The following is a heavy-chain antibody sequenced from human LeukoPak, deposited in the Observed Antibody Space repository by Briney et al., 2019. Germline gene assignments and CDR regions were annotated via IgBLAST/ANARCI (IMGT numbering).Heavy chain of an antibody. CDR2: MFHSGDT. Sequence: SETLSLTCDVSGYSIRSGSYWGWIRPPPGKGLEWIGCMFHSGDTYHNPSLKSRVTISADTSKNKFSLKMTSVTAADTAVYYCAKVGAYGDYARHDYWGQGTLVTVSS. V-gene: IGHV4-38-2*01. CDR3: AKVGAYGDYARHDY. CDR1: GYSIRSGSY. J-gene: IGHJ4*02. D-gene: IGHD4-17*01.